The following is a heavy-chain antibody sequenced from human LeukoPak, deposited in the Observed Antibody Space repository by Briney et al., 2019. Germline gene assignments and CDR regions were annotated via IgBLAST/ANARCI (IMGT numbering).Heavy chain of an antibody. Sequence: GGSMRLSCAASGFTFSSYEMNWVRQAPGKGLEWVSYMSSSGTKIYYADSVKGRFTISRDNAKNSLYLQMSSLRVEDTGVYYCARALDLQHWGQGTLVTVSS. CDR1: GFTFSSYE. J-gene: IGHJ1*01. CDR2: MSSSGTKI. V-gene: IGHV3-48*03. CDR3: ARALDLQH.